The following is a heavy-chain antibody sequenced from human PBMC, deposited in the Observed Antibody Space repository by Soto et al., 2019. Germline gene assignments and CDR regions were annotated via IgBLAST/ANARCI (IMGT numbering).Heavy chain of an antibody. CDR3: AILSPITIFGVAHEDAFAI. CDR1: GFTFSSYA. CDR2: ISGSGGST. Sequence: GGSLRLSCAASGFTFSSYAMSWVRQAPGKGLEWVSAISGSGGSTYYADSVKGRFTISRDNSKNTLYLQMNSLRAEDTAVYYCAILSPITIFGVAHEDAFAIWRQGTMVTVSS. V-gene: IGHV3-23*01. J-gene: IGHJ3*02. D-gene: IGHD3-3*01.